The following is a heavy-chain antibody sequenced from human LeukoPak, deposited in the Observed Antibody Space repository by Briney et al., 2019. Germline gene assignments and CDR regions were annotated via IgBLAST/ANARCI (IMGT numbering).Heavy chain of an antibody. D-gene: IGHD5-18*01. CDR1: GYTFTSYY. Sequence: ASVKVSCKASGYTFTSYYMHWARQAPGQGLEWMGIINPSGGSTSYAQKFQGRVTMTKDTSTSTVYMELSSLRSEDTAVYYCASVSYGYSCPDYWGQGTLVTVSS. CDR3: ASVSYGYSCPDY. V-gene: IGHV1-46*01. CDR2: INPSGGST. J-gene: IGHJ4*02.